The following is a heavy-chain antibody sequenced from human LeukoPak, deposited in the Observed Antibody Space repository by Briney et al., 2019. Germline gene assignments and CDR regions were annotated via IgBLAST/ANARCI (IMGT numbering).Heavy chain of an antibody. CDR1: GGSISSSSYY. J-gene: IGHJ6*03. V-gene: IGHV4-39*01. CDR3: ARHSYDISYYYYYYMDV. Sequence: SETLSLTCTVSGGSISSSSYYWGWIRQPPGKGLEWIGEINHSGGTNYNPSLKSRVTISVDTSKNQFSLKLSSVTAADTAVYYCARHSYDISYYYYYYMDVWGKGTTVTISS. CDR2: INHSGGT. D-gene: IGHD3-9*01.